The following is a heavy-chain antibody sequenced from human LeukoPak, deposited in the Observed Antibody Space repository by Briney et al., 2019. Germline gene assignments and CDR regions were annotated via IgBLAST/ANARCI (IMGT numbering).Heavy chain of an antibody. CDR2: IKSKTDGGTT. J-gene: IGHJ3*02. CDR3: TTVWNCGGDCSDAFDI. Sequence: GGSLRLSCAAPGFSFRNAWMSGVRQAPGKGLEWVGRIKSKTDGGTTDYAAPVKGRFTISRDDSKNTLYLQMNSLKTEDTAVYYCTTVWNCGGDCSDAFDIWGQGTMVTVSS. CDR1: GFSFRNAW. V-gene: IGHV3-15*01. D-gene: IGHD2-21*02.